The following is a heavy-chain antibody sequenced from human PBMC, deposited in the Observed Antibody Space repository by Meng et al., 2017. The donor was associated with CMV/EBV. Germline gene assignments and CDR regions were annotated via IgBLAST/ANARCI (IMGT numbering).Heavy chain of an antibody. J-gene: IGHJ3*02. D-gene: IGHD3-22*01. V-gene: IGHV4-59*01. CDR3: ARDMGGYYYDSSGYSHDAFDI. CDR1: GGSISSYY. Sequence: GSLRLSCTVSGGSISSYYWSWIRQPPGKGLEWIGYIYYSGSTNYNPSLKRRVTISVDTSKNQFSLKLSSVTAADTAVYYCARDMGGYYYDSSGYSHDAFDIWGQGTMVTVSS. CDR2: IYYSGST.